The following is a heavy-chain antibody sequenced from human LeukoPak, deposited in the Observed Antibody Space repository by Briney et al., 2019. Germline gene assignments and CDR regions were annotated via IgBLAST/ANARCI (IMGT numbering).Heavy chain of an antibody. J-gene: IGHJ4*02. V-gene: IGHV3-23*01. CDR2: ISGSGGST. Sequence: GGSLRLSCTTSGFTFGDHAMSWVRQAPGKGLEWVSAISGSGGSTYYADSVKGRFTISRDNSKNTLYLQMNSLRAEDTAVYYCAKPYYYGSGSYCWGQGTLVTVSS. CDR3: AKPYYYGSGSYC. CDR1: GFTFGDHA. D-gene: IGHD3-10*01.